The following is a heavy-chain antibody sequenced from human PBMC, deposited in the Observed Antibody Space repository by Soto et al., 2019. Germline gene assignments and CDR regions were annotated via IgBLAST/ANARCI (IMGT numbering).Heavy chain of an antibody. V-gene: IGHV1-2*04. Sequence: QVQLVQSGAEVKKHGASVKVSCKASGYTFTGYYMHWVRQAPGQGLEWMGWINPNSGGTNYAQKFQGWVTMTRDTSISTAYMELSRLRSDETAVYYCAREARDGGTYGMDVWGQGTTVTVSS. CDR1: GYTFTGYY. CDR2: INPNSGGT. CDR3: AREARDGGTYGMDV. D-gene: IGHD3-10*01. J-gene: IGHJ6*02.